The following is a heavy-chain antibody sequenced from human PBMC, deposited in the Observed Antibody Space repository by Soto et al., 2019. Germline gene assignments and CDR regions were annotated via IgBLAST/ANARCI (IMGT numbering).Heavy chain of an antibody. V-gene: IGHV3-73*02. CDR2: IRSKSNSYAT. Sequence: EVQLVESGGGLVQPGGSLKLSCAASGFTFSGSAMHWVRQASGKGLEWVGRIRSKSNSYATAYAASVKGRFTISRDDSKNTADLQMDSRKTEDTAVYYCTRGSWYGGDWGQGTLVTVSS. D-gene: IGHD6-13*01. CDR3: TRGSWYGGD. CDR1: GFTFSGSA. J-gene: IGHJ4*02.